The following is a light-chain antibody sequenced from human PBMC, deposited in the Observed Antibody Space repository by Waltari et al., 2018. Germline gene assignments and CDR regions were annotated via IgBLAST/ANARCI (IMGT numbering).Light chain of an antibody. V-gene: IGKV3-20*01. CDR3: QKYDSRPWT. CDR2: DAS. Sequence: IVLPQPPASLLLSPGDRATLTWRASQSVSTNLAWYQQKPGQAPRLLIYDASSSATGIPDRFSGSGSGTDFSLTISRLEPEDFAIYYCQKYDSRPWTFGQGTKVEVK. CDR1: QSVSTN. J-gene: IGKJ1*01.